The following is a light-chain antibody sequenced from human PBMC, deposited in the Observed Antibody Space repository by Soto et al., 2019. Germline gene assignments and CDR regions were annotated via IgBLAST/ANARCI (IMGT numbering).Light chain of an antibody. V-gene: IGKV3-20*01. CDR3: QQYGSSPLYT. CDR2: GAS. Sequence: DIGWTQSPGTMSLSPGERATLSCRASQSVSSSYLAWYQQKPGQAPRLLIYGASSRATGIPDRFSGSGSGTDFTLTISSLEHDYFAVYYCQQYGSSPLYTFGQGTTLEIK. CDR1: QSVSSSY. J-gene: IGKJ2*01.